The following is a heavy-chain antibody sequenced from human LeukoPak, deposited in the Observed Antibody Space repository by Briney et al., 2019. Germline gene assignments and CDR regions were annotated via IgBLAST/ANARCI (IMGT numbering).Heavy chain of an antibody. Sequence: GGSLRLSCSASGFTFSSYAVHWVRQAPGKGLEYVSAISSNGGSTYYADSVKGRFTISRDNSKNTLYLQMSSLRAEDTAVYYCAKRPGSYEDYWGQGTLVTVSS. J-gene: IGHJ4*02. CDR2: ISSNGGST. D-gene: IGHD1-26*01. CDR1: GFTFSSYA. V-gene: IGHV3-64D*06. CDR3: AKRPGSYEDY.